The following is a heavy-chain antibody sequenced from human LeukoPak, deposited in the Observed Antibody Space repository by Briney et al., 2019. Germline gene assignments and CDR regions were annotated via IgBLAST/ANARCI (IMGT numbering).Heavy chain of an antibody. Sequence: ASVKVSCKASGYTFTGYYIHWVRQAPGQGLEWVGWINPKSGGTNYAQKFLDRVTMTTDMSISTAYMELIRPRSRDTAVYFCARGSSKYVFGYYMDVWGKGTTIIVSS. D-gene: IGHD4-11*01. V-gene: IGHV1-2*02. CDR3: ARGSSKYVFGYYMDV. J-gene: IGHJ6*03. CDR1: GYTFTGYY. CDR2: INPKSGGT.